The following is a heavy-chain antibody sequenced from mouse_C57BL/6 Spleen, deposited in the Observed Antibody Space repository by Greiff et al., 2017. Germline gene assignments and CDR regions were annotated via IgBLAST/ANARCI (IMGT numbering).Heavy chain of an antibody. CDR1: GYAFSSSW. J-gene: IGHJ4*01. CDR2: IYPGDGDT. CDR3: ARHYGSSPYYAMDY. V-gene: IGHV1-82*01. Sequence: QVQLQQSGPELVKPGASVKISCKASGYAFSSSWMNWVKQRPGKGLEWIGRIYPGDGDTNYNGKFKGKATLTADKSSSTAYMQLSSLTSEDSAVYFCARHYGSSPYYAMDYWGQGTSVTVSS. D-gene: IGHD1-1*01.